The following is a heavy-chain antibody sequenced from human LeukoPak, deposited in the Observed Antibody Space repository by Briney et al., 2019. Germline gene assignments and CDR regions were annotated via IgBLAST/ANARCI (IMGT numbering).Heavy chain of an antibody. J-gene: IGHJ6*02. V-gene: IGHV3-23*01. CDR3: ARSTCSSTSCYRGYGMDV. Sequence: PGGSLRLSCAASGLTFSSYAMSWVRQAPGKGLEWVSAISGSSGHTYYADSVKGRFTISRDNSKNTLYLQTNSLRAEDTAVYYCARSTCSSTSCYRGYGMDVWGQGTTVTVSS. D-gene: IGHD2-2*02. CDR1: GLTFSSYA. CDR2: ISGSSGHT.